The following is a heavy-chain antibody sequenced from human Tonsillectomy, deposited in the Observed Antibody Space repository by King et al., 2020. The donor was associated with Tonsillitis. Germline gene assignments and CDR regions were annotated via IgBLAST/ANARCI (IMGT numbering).Heavy chain of an antibody. J-gene: IGHJ6*02. CDR1: GFTFSSYA. CDR2: VSYDGSDK. D-gene: IGHD3-10*01. Sequence: VQLVESGGGVVQPGRSLRLSCAASGFTFSSYAIHWVRQAPGKGLEWVAVVSYDGSDKYYADSVKGRFTISRDNSKNTLYLQMNSLRAEDTAVYYCAVGGMAAHSYYYYGMDVWGQGTTVTVSS. V-gene: IGHV3-30*04. CDR3: AVGGMAAHSYYYYGMDV.